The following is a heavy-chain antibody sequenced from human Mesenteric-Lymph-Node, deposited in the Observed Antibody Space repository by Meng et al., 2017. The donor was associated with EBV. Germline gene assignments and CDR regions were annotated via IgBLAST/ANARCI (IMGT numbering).Heavy chain of an antibody. CDR3: ARGRIDDYTKFFDY. CDR2: INHSGST. V-gene: IGHV4-34*01. CDR1: GASLSCYY. Sequence: VRYQSWGAGRLKPSETLSLTVAVSGASLSCYYGSWIRQSPGKGLEWIGEINHSGSTNYNPSLESRLTISVDTSRNHFSLKLTSVTAADTAVYYCARGRIDDYTKFFDYWGQGTLVTVSS. D-gene: IGHD4-11*01. J-gene: IGHJ4*02.